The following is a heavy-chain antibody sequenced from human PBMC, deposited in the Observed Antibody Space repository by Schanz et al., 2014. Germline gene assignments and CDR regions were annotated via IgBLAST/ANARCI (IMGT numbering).Heavy chain of an antibody. D-gene: IGHD3-22*01. V-gene: IGHV1-18*01. CDR1: RYTFNTYG. J-gene: IGHJ4*02. Sequence: QGQLVQSGPEVKEPGASVKVSCEASRYTFNTYGLNWVRQAPGQGLEWMGWINGYNGHTLYAQKFQGRVTMTTDTSTSTAYMELRSLRSDDTAVYYCAGAFDSSGYYFDYWGQGTLVTVSS. CDR3: AGAFDSSGYYFDY. CDR2: INGYNGHT.